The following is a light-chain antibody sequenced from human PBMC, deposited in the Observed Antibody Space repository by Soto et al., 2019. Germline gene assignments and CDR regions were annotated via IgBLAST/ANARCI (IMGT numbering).Light chain of an antibody. Sequence: EIVLTQSPATLSLSPGERATLSCRASQSVSSYLAWYQQKPGQAPRLLMYDASNRATGIPARFSGSGSGTDFTLTISSLEPEDFAVYYCQQRSSWLITFGQGTRLEIK. J-gene: IGKJ5*01. CDR1: QSVSSY. CDR3: QQRSSWLIT. CDR2: DAS. V-gene: IGKV3-11*01.